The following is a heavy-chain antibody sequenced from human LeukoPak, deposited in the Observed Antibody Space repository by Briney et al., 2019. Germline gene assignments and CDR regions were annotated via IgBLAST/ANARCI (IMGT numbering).Heavy chain of an antibody. CDR3: ARDGTPAFYYYMDV. CDR2: INPSGGST. CDR1: GYTFTIYG. V-gene: IGHV1-46*01. J-gene: IGHJ6*03. Sequence: ASVKVSCKASGYTFTIYGISWVRQAPGQGLEWMGIINPSGGSTNYAQKFQGRVTMTRDTSTSTVYMELSSLRSEDTAVYFCARDGTPAFYYYMDVWGKGTTVTISS.